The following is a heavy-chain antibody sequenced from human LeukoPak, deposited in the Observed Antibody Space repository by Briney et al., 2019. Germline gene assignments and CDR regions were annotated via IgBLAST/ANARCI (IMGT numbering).Heavy chain of an antibody. CDR1: GVSISNYY. Sequence: DPSGTLCLTCGVSGVSISNYYWSWIRQPPGKGLEWIGYMYYSGSANYNPSLKSRVTISVDTSKNQFSLKLSSVTAADTAVYYCARHEWELLRGANWFDPWGQGTLVTVSS. J-gene: IGHJ5*02. CDR2: MYYSGSA. V-gene: IGHV4-59*08. D-gene: IGHD1-26*01. CDR3: ARHEWELLRGANWFDP.